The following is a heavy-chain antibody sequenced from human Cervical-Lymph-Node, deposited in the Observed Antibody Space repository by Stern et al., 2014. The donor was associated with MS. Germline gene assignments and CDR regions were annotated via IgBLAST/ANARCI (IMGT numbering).Heavy chain of an antibody. Sequence: MQLVESGGAVVPPGTSLRLSCAASGFNFNKYGMHWVRQAPGKGLEWVAVIWYDGSNEDYADSVKGRFTITRDTSKNTLYLHMNSLRAEDTAVYYCTRGDVQKYGDYWGQGTLVTVSS. V-gene: IGHV3-33*01. D-gene: IGHD3-10*01. J-gene: IGHJ4*02. CDR2: IWYDGSNE. CDR3: TRGDVQKYGDY. CDR1: GFNFNKYG.